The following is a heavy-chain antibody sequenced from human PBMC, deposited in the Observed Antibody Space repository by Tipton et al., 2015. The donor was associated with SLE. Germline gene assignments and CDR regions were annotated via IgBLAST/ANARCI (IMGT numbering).Heavy chain of an antibody. CDR2: TYYRSKWYN. CDR3: AREAMVRGVMPFDY. J-gene: IGHJ4*02. CDR1: GDSVSSNSAA. D-gene: IGHD3-10*01. V-gene: IGHV6-1*01. Sequence: LRLSCAISGDSVSSNSAAWNWIRQSPSRGLEWLGRTYYRSKWYNDYAVSVKSRITINPDTSKNQFSLQLNSVTPEDTAVYYCAREAMVRGVMPFDYWGQGTLVAVSS.